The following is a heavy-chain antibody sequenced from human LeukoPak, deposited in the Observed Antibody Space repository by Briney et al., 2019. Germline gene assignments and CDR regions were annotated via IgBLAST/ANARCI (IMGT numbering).Heavy chain of an antibody. CDR3: AKEPAPGVG. CDR1: GITLSNYG. CDR2: ISGSGGST. V-gene: IGHV3-23*01. D-gene: IGHD1-26*01. Sequence: GGSLRLSCAVSGITLSNYGMSWVRQAPGKGLEWVSAISGSGGSTYYADSVKGRFTISRDNSKNTLYLQMNSLRAEDTAVYYCAKEPAPGVGWGQGTLVTVSS. J-gene: IGHJ4*02.